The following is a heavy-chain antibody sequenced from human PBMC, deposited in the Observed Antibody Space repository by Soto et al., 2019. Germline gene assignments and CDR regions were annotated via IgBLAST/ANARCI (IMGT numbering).Heavy chain of an antibody. Sequence: PSETLSLTCTVSGGSISSYYWSWIRQPPGKGLEWIGYIYYSGSTNYNPSLKSRVTISVDTSKNQFSLKLSSVTAADTAVYYCARAFEAVAGHYYYGLDDWGQGTMVTVSS. J-gene: IGHJ6*02. CDR1: GGSISSYY. D-gene: IGHD6-19*01. CDR2: IYYSGST. CDR3: ARAFEAVAGHYYYGLDD. V-gene: IGHV4-59*01.